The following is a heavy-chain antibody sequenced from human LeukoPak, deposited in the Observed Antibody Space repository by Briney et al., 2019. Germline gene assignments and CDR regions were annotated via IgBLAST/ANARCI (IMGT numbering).Heavy chain of an antibody. Sequence: SETLSLTCTVSGGSISSSSYYWGWIRQPPGTGLEWIGSIYYSGSTYYNPSLKSRVTISVDTSKNQFSLKLSSVTAADTAVYYCARHVWDSGYYYILALEYFQHWGQGTLVTVSS. CDR2: IYYSGST. CDR3: ARHVWDSGYYYILALEYFQH. J-gene: IGHJ1*01. V-gene: IGHV4-39*01. CDR1: GGSISSSSYY. D-gene: IGHD3-22*01.